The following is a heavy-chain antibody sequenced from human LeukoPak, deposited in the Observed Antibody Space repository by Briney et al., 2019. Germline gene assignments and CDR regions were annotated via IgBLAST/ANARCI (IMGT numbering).Heavy chain of an antibody. CDR1: GGSISSYY. D-gene: IGHD6-6*01. CDR2: IYYSGST. Sequence: SETLSLTCTVSGGSISSYYWSWIRQPPGKGLEWIGYIYYSGSTNYNPSLKSRVTISVDTSKNQFSLKLSSVTAADTAVYYCARSSSLEYSSPNFDYWGQGTLVTVPS. J-gene: IGHJ4*02. CDR3: ARSSSLEYSSPNFDY. V-gene: IGHV4-59*01.